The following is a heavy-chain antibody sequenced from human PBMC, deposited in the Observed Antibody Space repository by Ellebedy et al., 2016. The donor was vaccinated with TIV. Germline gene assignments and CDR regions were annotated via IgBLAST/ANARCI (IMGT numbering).Heavy chain of an antibody. Sequence: SETLSLTXTVSGGSISSYYWNWIRQPPGKGLEWIGYIHYSGSTNNSPSLKSRVTISADTSKNQVSLKLSSVTAADTAVYYCARTYSSGWYDWFDPWGQGTLVTVSS. CDR3: ARTYSSGWYDWFDP. CDR2: IHYSGST. J-gene: IGHJ5*02. CDR1: GGSISSYY. V-gene: IGHV4-59*01. D-gene: IGHD6-19*01.